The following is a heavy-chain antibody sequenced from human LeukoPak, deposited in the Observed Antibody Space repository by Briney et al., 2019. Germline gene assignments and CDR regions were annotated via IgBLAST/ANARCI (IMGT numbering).Heavy chain of an antibody. CDR3: ARDRVGATVNFDY. D-gene: IGHD1-26*01. Sequence: GGSLRLSCAASGLTFSTYVMNWVRQAPGKGLEWVSTIGDDTYYADSVKGRFTISRDNAKNSLYLQMNSLRAEDTAVYYCARDRVGATVNFDYWGQGTLVTVSS. CDR2: IGDDT. V-gene: IGHV3-69-1*02. J-gene: IGHJ4*02. CDR1: GLTFSTYV.